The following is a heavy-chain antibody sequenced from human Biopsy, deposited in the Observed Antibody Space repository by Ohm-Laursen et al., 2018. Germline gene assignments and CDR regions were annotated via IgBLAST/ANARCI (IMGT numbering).Heavy chain of an antibody. Sequence: SLRLSCAASGFTFSDHYMEWVRQAPGKGLEWVALIWYDGSDQYYADSVKGQFTISRDNSKNTLYLQMNSLRVEDTAVYYCARERPPTAVTYISYYYYGMDVWGLGTAVTVSS. J-gene: IGHJ6*02. V-gene: IGHV3-33*08. CDR1: GFTFSDHY. D-gene: IGHD4-17*01. CDR2: IWYDGSDQ. CDR3: ARERPPTAVTYISYYYYGMDV.